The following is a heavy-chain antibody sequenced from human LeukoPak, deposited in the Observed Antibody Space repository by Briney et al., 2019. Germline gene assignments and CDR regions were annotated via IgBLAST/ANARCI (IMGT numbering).Heavy chain of an antibody. D-gene: IGHD4-17*01. CDR1: GYNFMNYG. V-gene: IGHV1-18*01. CDR2: VSSHNNYT. Sequence: ASVKVSCKASGYNFMNYGVTWVRQAPGHGLEWMGWVSSHNNYTNYAQIFQGRVTMTTDTSTSTAYMELRSLRSDDTAVYYCARGPYGDYGWFDPWGQGTLVTVSS. J-gene: IGHJ5*02. CDR3: ARGPYGDYGWFDP.